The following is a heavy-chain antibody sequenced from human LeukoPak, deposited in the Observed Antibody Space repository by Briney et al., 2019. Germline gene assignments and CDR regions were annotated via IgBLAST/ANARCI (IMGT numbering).Heavy chain of an antibody. CDR1: GYIFSTYW. V-gene: IGHV5-51*01. D-gene: IGHD1-26*01. CDR3: KRQGIVGVRGPFDY. CDR2: IYPGDSET. Sequence: PGESLKISWKGSGYIFSTYWIAWVRRMPGKGLEWMGIIYPGDSETRYSPSFQGQVTISADKSISTAYLQWSSLKASDTAMYYWKRQGIVGVRGPFDYWGQGTLVTVSS. J-gene: IGHJ4*02.